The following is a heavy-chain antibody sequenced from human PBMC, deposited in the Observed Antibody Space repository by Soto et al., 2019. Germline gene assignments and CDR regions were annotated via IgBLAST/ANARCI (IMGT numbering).Heavy chain of an antibody. CDR1: GLTFSSYS. CDR3: ARDQGDKDIVVVVAAIYGMDV. Sequence: NPGGSLRLSCAASGLTFSSYSMNWVRQAPGKGLEWVSSISSSSSYIYYADSVKGRFTISRDNAKNSLYLQMNSLRAEDTAVYYCARDQGDKDIVVVVAAIYGMDVWGQGTTVTVSS. J-gene: IGHJ6*02. V-gene: IGHV3-21*01. CDR2: ISSSSSYI. D-gene: IGHD2-15*01.